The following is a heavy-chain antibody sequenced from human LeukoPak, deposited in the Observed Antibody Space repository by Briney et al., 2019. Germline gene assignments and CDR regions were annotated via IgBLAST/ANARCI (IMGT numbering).Heavy chain of an antibody. V-gene: IGHV3-21*01. Sequence: GGSLRLSCAASGFTFSSYNMNWVRQAPGKGLEWVSSISSSGSYMYYADSVRGRFTISRDNAKNSLYLQMNSLRAEDTAVYYCARDQFRRVGYSNYFDYWGQGTLVTVSS. CDR3: ARDQFRRVGYSNYFDY. D-gene: IGHD5-24*01. CDR1: GFTFSSYN. CDR2: ISSSGSYM. J-gene: IGHJ4*02.